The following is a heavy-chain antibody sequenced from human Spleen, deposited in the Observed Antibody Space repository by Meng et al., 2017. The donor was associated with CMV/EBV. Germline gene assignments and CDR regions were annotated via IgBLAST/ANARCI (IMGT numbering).Heavy chain of an antibody. J-gene: IGHJ6*02. D-gene: IGHD3-3*01. Sequence: ASVKVSCKASGYTFTSYGISWVRQAPGQGLEWMGWISAYNGNTNYAQKLQGRVTMTTDTSTSTAYMELRSLRSDDTAVYYCARVSSGPTIWNYYYYYGMDVWGQGTTVTVSS. CDR3: ARVSSGPTIWNYYYYYGMDV. CDR2: ISAYNGNT. CDR1: GYTFTSYG. V-gene: IGHV1-18*01.